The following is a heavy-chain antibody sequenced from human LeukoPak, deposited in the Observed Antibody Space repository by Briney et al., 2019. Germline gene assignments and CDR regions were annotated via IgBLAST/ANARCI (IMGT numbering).Heavy chain of an antibody. J-gene: IGHJ4*02. D-gene: IGHD3-3*01. V-gene: IGHV4-34*01. CDR1: GESLSGYY. CDR3: ARRIFGVFFY. CDR2: INHSGST. Sequence: PSETLSLTCAVYGESLSGYYWSWIRQPPGKGLEWIGEINHSGSTNYNPSLKSRVTISVDTSKNQFSLKLSSVTAADTAVYYCARRIFGVFFYWGQGTLVTVSS.